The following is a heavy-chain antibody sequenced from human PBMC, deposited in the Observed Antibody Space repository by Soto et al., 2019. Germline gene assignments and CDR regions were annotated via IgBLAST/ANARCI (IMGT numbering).Heavy chain of an antibody. CDR1: GFTFSSYA. Sequence: GSLRLSCAASGFTFSSYAMSWVRQAPGKGLEWVSAISGSGGSTYYADSVKGRFTISRDNSKNTLYLQMNSLRAEDTAVYYCADSSSAAYYYYYGMDVWGQGTTVTVS. J-gene: IGHJ6*02. CDR2: ISGSGGST. D-gene: IGHD6-6*01. CDR3: ADSSSAAYYYYYGMDV. V-gene: IGHV3-23*01.